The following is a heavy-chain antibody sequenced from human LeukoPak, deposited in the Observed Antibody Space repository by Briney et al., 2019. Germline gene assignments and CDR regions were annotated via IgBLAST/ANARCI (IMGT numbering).Heavy chain of an antibody. D-gene: IGHD3-22*01. Sequence: GGSLRLSCAASGFTFSSYAMSWVRQAPGKGLEWVSAISGSGGSTYYADSVKGRFTISRDNSKNTLYLQMNSLRAEDTAVYYCAKGGYYDSSGYLRKGAFDIWGQGTWSPSLQ. CDR2: ISGSGGST. CDR3: AKGGYYDSSGYLRKGAFDI. V-gene: IGHV3-23*01. CDR1: GFTFSSYA. J-gene: IGHJ3*02.